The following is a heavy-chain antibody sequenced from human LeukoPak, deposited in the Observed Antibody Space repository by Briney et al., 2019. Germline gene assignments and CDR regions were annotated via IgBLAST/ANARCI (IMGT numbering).Heavy chain of an antibody. Sequence: GASVKVSYKVSGYTLTELSMHWVRQPPGKGNERMGGFDPEDGETIYAQKFQGRVTITEDTSTDTAYMELSSLRSEDTAVYYCATGRFLEWLPAYWGQGTLVTVSS. CDR2: FDPEDGET. CDR1: GYTLTELS. V-gene: IGHV1-24*01. CDR3: ATGRFLEWLPAY. D-gene: IGHD3-3*01. J-gene: IGHJ4*02.